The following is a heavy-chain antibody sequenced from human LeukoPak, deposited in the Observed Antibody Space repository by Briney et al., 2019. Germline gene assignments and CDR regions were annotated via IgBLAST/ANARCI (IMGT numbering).Heavy chain of an antibody. J-gene: IGHJ3*02. D-gene: IGHD1-14*01. CDR1: GFTFSDYY. V-gene: IGHV3-11*04. CDR2: ISSSGNTI. CDR3: ARRWAPRDWEPYAFHI. Sequence: PGGSLRLSCAASGFTFSDYYMSWIRQAPGKWLEWVSYISSSGNTIYYADSVKGRFAISRDNAKNSLYLQMNSLRAENTAVYYCARRWAPRDWEPYAFHIWGQGTMVTVSS.